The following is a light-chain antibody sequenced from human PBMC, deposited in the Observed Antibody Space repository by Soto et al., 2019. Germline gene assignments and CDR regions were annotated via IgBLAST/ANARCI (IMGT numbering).Light chain of an antibody. V-gene: IGLV3-1*01. CDR1: KLRDKY. CDR3: QTWDSSSAV. Sequence: SYELTQPPSVSVSPGQTASITCSGDKLRDKYVSWYQQKPGQSPVLVIHQDTKRPSGIPERFSGSNSGYTATLTISGAQGMDEADYYCQTWDSSSAVFGGGTKLPVL. CDR2: QDT. J-gene: IGLJ2*01.